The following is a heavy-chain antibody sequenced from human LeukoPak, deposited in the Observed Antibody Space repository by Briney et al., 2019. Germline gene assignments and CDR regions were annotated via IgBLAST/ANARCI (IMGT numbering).Heavy chain of an antibody. CDR2: ISVSGNT. V-gene: IGHV3-23*01. Sequence: PSETLSLTCTVSGGSISSSSYYWGWIRQPPGKGLEWVSAISVSGNTYHADSVKGRFTISRDSSKNTLYLQMNSLRAGDAAVYYCAKAPVTTCSGAYCYPFDYWSQGTLVTVSS. CDR1: GGSISSSSYY. CDR3: AKAPVTTCSGAYCYPFDY. J-gene: IGHJ4*02. D-gene: IGHD2-15*01.